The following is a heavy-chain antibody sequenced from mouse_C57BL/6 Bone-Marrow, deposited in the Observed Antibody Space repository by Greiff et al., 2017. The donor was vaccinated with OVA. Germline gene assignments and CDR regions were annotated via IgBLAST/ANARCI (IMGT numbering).Heavy chain of an antibody. Sequence: EVKVVESGGDLVKPGGSLKLSCAASGFTFSGYGMYWVRQTPDKRLEWVAIISSGGSYTYYPDSVKGRFTISRDNATTTLYLQMSSLKSEDTAMYYCARLTIITTVEWGQGTLVTVSA. J-gene: IGHJ3*01. CDR2: ISSGGSYT. CDR3: ARLTIITTVE. V-gene: IGHV5-6*01. CDR1: GFTFSGYG. D-gene: IGHD1-1*01.